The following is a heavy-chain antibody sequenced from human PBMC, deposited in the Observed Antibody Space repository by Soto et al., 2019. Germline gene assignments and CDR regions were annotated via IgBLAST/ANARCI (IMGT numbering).Heavy chain of an antibody. CDR2: IWSDGSKE. CDR1: GLPFSASG. D-gene: IGHD3-16*02. V-gene: IGHV3-33*01. Sequence: QAQLVESGGGVVQPGRSLRLSCAASGLPFSASGMHWVRQAPGKGLEWVAMIWSDGSKEYYADSVKGRFTITRDNSKNMIFLQMDSLRAEDTAVYYCARDTGVKCLDTWGQGNMVTVSS. J-gene: IGHJ5*02. CDR3: ARDTGVKCLDT.